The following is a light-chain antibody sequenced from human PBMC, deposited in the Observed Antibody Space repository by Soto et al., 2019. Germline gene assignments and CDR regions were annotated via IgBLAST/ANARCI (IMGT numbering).Light chain of an antibody. J-gene: IGLJ2*01. CDR3: AAWDDSLREV. CDR1: SSNIGSNY. V-gene: IGLV1-47*01. CDR2: RNN. Sequence: QSVLTQPPSASGTPGQRVTISCSGSSSNIGSNYVYWYQQLPGTAPKLLNYRNNQRPSGVPDRFSGSKSGTSASLAISGLRSEDEADYYCAAWDDSLREVFGGGTKVTVL.